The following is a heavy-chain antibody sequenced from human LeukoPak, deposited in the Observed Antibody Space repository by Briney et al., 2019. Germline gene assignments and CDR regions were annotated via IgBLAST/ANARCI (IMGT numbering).Heavy chain of an antibody. CDR1: GFTFSSYA. Sequence: GGSLRLSCAASGFTFSSYAMSWVRQAPGKGLEWVSAISGSGGSTYYADSVKGRFTIFRDNSKNTLYLQMNSLRAEDTAVYYCAKAFAVADTFDYWGQGTLVTVSS. CDR2: ISGSGGST. J-gene: IGHJ4*02. CDR3: AKAFAVADTFDY. D-gene: IGHD6-19*01. V-gene: IGHV3-23*01.